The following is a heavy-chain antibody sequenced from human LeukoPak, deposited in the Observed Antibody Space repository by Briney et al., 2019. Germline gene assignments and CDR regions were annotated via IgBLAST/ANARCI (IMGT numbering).Heavy chain of an antibody. Sequence: GGSLRLSCAASGFIFSSYEMNWVRQAPGKGLEWVSYIRSSGSTKYYADSVKGRFTISRDNAKHSLYLQMNSLRAEDTAVYYCARRSPNYNFDHWGQGTLVTVSS. V-gene: IGHV3-48*03. CDR1: GFIFSSYE. CDR2: IRSSGSTK. D-gene: IGHD1-7*01. J-gene: IGHJ4*02. CDR3: ARRSPNYNFDH.